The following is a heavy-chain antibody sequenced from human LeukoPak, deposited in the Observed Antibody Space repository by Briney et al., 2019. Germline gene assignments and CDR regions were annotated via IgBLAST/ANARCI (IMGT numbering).Heavy chain of an antibody. CDR2: ISGSSGST. Sequence: GGSLRLSCVASGFTFSSYAMSWVRQAPGKGLEWVSAISGSSGSTCYADSVKGRFTISRDNSKNTLYLQMNSLRAEDTAVYYCAKKVGAAAGATPVDYWGQGTLVTVSS. J-gene: IGHJ4*02. D-gene: IGHD6-13*01. CDR3: AKKVGAAAGATPVDY. V-gene: IGHV3-23*01. CDR1: GFTFSSYA.